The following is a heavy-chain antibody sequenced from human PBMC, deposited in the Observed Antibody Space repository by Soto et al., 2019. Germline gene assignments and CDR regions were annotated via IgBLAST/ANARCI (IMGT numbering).Heavy chain of an antibody. CDR3: AKDRLAGVFDY. CDR2: VSATAGTT. D-gene: IGHD3-16*01. V-gene: IGHV3-23*04. CDR1: GFSFRNYA. J-gene: IGHJ4*02. Sequence: DVQLVGSGGGLVQPRGSLSISCAASGFSFRNYAMSWVRQAPGKGLEWVSLVSATAGTTYYTDSVKDRFTISRDNSRNTVYLQMNSLRADDTAVYYCAKDRLAGVFDYWGQGTLVTVSS.